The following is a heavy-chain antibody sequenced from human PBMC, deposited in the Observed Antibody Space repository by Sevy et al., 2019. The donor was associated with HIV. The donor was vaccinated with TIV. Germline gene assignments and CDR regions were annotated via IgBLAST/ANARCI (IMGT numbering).Heavy chain of an antibody. CDR1: GGSISGYY. CDR3: ARKYSYGSNFDY. V-gene: IGHV4-59*01. J-gene: IGHJ4*02. CDR2: IHYSGST. D-gene: IGHD5-18*01. Sequence: SETLSLTCTVSGGSISGYYWTWIRQSPGKGLEWIGYIHYSGSTNYNPTLEGRVTISGDTSKNQFSLRLTSVTAADTAVYYCARKYSYGSNFDYWGQGTLVTVSS.